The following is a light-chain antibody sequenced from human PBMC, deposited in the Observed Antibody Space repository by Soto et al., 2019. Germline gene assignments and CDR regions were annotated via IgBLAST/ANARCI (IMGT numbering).Light chain of an antibody. CDR1: NSDIGAYNY. Sequence: QSALTQPASVSGSPGQSITISCTGSNSDIGAYNYVSWYQQHPGKAPKPIIHGVTNRPSGVSHRFSGSKSDYTASLTISGLQAEDEGDYYCSSYTTAYFYVFGTGTKVTVL. CDR2: GVT. V-gene: IGLV2-14*01. J-gene: IGLJ1*01. CDR3: SSYTTAYFYV.